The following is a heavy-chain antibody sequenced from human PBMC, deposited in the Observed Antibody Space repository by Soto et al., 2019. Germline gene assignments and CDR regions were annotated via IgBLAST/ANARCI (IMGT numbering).Heavy chain of an antibody. Sequence: QVQLQESGPGLVKPSETLSLSCTVSGGSISSYYWSWFRQSPGKRMEWIGYVHHSWGSSYNPSLRGRVAISLATSKGQFSLKVTSVTAPDTAVYYCARQGFGPLHGLVDVWGQGTTVTVSS. CDR3: ARQGFGPLHGLVDV. D-gene: IGHD3-10*01. CDR1: GGSISSYY. CDR2: VHHSWGS. J-gene: IGHJ6*02. V-gene: IGHV4-59*08.